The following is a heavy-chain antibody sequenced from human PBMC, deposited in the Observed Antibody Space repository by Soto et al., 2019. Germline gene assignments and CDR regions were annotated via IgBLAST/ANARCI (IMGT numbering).Heavy chain of an antibody. J-gene: IGHJ5*02. CDR3: ARDGCSGSNCLNWFDP. V-gene: IGHV3-33*01. D-gene: IGHD2-15*01. CDR1: GFTFSSYG. Sequence: GGSLRLSCAASGFTFSSYGMHWVRQAPGKGLEWVAVIWYDGSNKYYADSVKGRFTISRDNSKNTLYLQMNSLRAEGTAVYYCARDGCSGSNCLNWFDPWGQGTLVNVSS. CDR2: IWYDGSNK.